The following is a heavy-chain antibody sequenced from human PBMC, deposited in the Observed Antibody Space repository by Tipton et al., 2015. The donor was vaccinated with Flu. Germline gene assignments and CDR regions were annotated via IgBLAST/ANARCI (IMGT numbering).Heavy chain of an antibody. CDR3: ARRDFSNYVSDPKSWFDS. D-gene: IGHD4-11*01. Sequence: LRLSCNVSGGSISSSSDYWGWIRQPPGKGLEWIGCVYHGGTTYYNPSLKSRVAISLDTFQNQFSLKLTSVTATDTAVYYCARRDFSNYVSDPKSWFDSWGQGTLVTVSS. V-gene: IGHV4-39*07. CDR2: VYHGGTT. J-gene: IGHJ5*01. CDR1: GGSISSSSDY.